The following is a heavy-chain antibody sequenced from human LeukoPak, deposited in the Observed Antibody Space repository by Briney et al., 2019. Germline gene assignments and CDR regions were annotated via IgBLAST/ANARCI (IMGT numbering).Heavy chain of an antibody. J-gene: IGHJ4*02. V-gene: IGHV4-31*03. CDR3: ARDFRNYYFDY. CDR1: GGSISSGGYY. Sequence: SQTLSLTCTVSGGSISSGGYYWSWIRQHPGKGLEWIGYIYYSGSTYYNPSLKSRVTISVDTSKNQFSLKLSSVTAADTAAYYCARDFRNYYFDYWGQGTLVTVSS. CDR2: IYYSGST.